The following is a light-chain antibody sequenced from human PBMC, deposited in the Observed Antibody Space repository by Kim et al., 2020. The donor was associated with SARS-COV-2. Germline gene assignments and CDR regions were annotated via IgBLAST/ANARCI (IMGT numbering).Light chain of an antibody. V-gene: IGLV2-8*01. CDR3: SSYAGSNIVV. CDR1: SSDVGGHNY. CDR2: EVS. J-gene: IGLJ2*01. Sequence: GQSATSSCPETSSDVGGHNYVSWYQQRPGKAPKLLIYEVSERPSGVPDPVSGSKSGNTASLTVSGLQSEDEADYYCSSYAGSNIVVFGGGTKLTVL.